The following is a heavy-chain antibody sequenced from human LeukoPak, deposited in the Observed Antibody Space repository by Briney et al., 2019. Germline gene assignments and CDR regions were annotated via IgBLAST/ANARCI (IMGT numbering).Heavy chain of an antibody. V-gene: IGHV4-59*08. D-gene: IGHD3-10*01. CDR1: GGSISSYY. J-gene: IGHJ4*02. Sequence: SETLSLTCTVSGGSISSYYWSWIRQPPGKGLEWIGYIYYSGSTNYNPSLKSRVTISVDTSKNQFSLKLSSVTAADTAVYYCARTEMVRGPWPFDYWGQGTLVTVSS. CDR2: IYYSGST. CDR3: ARTEMVRGPWPFDY.